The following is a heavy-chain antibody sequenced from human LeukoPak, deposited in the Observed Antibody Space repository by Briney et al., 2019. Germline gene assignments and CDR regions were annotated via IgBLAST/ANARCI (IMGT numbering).Heavy chain of an antibody. D-gene: IGHD6-19*01. CDR2: INPNSGGT. CDR3: ARGRVAVAAPDY. V-gene: IGHV1-2*02. J-gene: IGHJ4*02. Sequence: ASVKVSCKTSGYTFATYGIGWVRQAPGQGLEWMGWINPNSGGTNYAQKFQGRVTMTRDTSISTAYMELSRLRSDDTAVYYCARGRVAVAAPDYWGQGTLVTVSS. CDR1: GYTFATYG.